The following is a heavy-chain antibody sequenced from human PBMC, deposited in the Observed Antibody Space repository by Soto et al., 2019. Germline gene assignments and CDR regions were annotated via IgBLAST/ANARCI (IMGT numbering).Heavy chain of an antibody. CDR1: GYTFTNHG. V-gene: IGHV1-18*01. J-gene: IGHJ6*03. Sequence: ASVKVSCKASGYTFTNHGISWVRQAPGQGLEWLGWISANNGDTNYAQKFQGRVTVTTDTSTSTGYMELRSLRSEDTAVYYCARMVRGSNIDYYHYMDVWGKGTKVTVSS. CDR3: ARMVRGSNIDYYHYMDV. D-gene: IGHD3-10*01. CDR2: ISANNGDT.